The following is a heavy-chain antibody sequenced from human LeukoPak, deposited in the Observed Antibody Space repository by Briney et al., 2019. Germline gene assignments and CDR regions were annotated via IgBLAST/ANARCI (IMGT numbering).Heavy chain of an antibody. CDR2: TSAYNGNA. CDR3: ARVGVYCTTTTCLDY. CDR1: GYTYTNYG. V-gene: IGHV1-18*01. D-gene: IGHD2-2*01. Sequence: ASVKVSCKTSGYTYTNYGVSWVRQAPGQGLEWMGWTSAYNGNADYAQKLQGRVTMTADTSTSTAYMELRSLRSDDTAVYYCARVGVYCTTTTCLDYWGQGTLVTVSS. J-gene: IGHJ4*02.